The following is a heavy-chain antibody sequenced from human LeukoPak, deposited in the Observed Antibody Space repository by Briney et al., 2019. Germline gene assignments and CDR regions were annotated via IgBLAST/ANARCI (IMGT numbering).Heavy chain of an antibody. Sequence: PSETLSLTCTVSGGSMNTNNYYWGWIRQPPGKGLEWIGSVYYSGTTYYNPSLKSRVTISADTSKNRFSLKLRSVTAADTAVYYCARHSARDGYNYLTYFDYWGQGTLVTVSS. V-gene: IGHV4-39*01. J-gene: IGHJ4*02. CDR3: ARHSARDGYNYLTYFDY. CDR1: GGSMNTNNYY. CDR2: VYYSGTT. D-gene: IGHD5-24*01.